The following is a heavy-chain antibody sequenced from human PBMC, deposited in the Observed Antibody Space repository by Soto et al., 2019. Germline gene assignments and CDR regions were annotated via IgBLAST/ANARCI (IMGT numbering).Heavy chain of an antibody. CDR1: GGSFSGYY. CDR2: INHSGST. D-gene: IGHD3-22*01. Sequence: SETLSLTCAVYGGSFSGYYWSWIRQPPGKGLEWIGKINHSGSTNYNPSLKSRVTISVDTSKNQFSLKLSSVTAADTAVYYCARGEYSDSSGYLFDYWGQGTLVTVSS. CDR3: ARGEYSDSSGYLFDY. J-gene: IGHJ4*02. V-gene: IGHV4-34*01.